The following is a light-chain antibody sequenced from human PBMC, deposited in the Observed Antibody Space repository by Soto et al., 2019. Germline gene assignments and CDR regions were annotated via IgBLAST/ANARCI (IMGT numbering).Light chain of an antibody. Sequence: EIVMTQSPATLSVSPGERVTLSCRASESVSSSIAGYQQRTGQAPRLLIYGASTRATGIPARFSGSGSGTEFTLTISSLQSEDFAIYYCQQYNKWRTFGQGTKV. CDR2: GAS. J-gene: IGKJ1*01. V-gene: IGKV3-15*01. CDR1: ESVSSS. CDR3: QQYNKWRT.